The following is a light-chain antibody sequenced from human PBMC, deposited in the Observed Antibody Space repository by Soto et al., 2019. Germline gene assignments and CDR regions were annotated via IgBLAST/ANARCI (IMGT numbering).Light chain of an antibody. CDR2: EVN. CDR1: SSNVGSYKL. J-gene: IGLJ1*01. V-gene: IGLV2-23*02. Sequence: QSVLTQPASVSGSPGQSITISCTGTSSNVGSYKLVSWYQQHPGKAPKLMIFEVNKRLSGVSNRFSGSKSGNTASLTLSGLKVEDEADYYCCSSGGSPTYVFGTGTKLTVL. CDR3: CSSGGSPTYV.